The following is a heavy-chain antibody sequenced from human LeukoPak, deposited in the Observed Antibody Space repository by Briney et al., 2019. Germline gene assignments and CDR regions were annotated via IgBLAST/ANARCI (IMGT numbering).Heavy chain of an antibody. CDR3: ARDSSARYFFDY. Sequence: ASVKVSCKASGYTFTSYGISWVRQAPGQGLEWMGWISAYNGNTNYAQKLQGRVTMTTDTSTSTAYMELRSLRPEDTAVYYCARDSSARYFFDYWGQGTLVTVSS. CDR2: ISAYNGNT. D-gene: IGHD6-6*01. J-gene: IGHJ4*02. V-gene: IGHV1-18*01. CDR1: GYTFTSYG.